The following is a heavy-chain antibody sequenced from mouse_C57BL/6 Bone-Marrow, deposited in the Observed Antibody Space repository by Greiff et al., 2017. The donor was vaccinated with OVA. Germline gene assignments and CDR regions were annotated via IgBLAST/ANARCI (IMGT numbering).Heavy chain of an antibody. J-gene: IGHJ2*01. Sequence: EVHLVESGGGLVQPGGSLKLSCAASGFTFSDYGMAWVRQAPRKGPEWVAFISNLAYSIYYADTVTGRFTISRENAKNTLYLEMSSLRSEDTAMYYCARQGGYGHFDYWGQGTTLTVSS. CDR1: GFTFSDYG. CDR3: ARQGGYGHFDY. CDR2: ISNLAYSI. V-gene: IGHV5-15*01. D-gene: IGHD1-1*02.